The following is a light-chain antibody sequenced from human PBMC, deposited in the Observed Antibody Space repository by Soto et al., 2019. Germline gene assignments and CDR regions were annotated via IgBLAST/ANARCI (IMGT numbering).Light chain of an antibody. J-gene: IGLJ1*01. CDR2: EGS. Sequence: QSALTQPASVSGSPGQSITISCTGTSSDVGTYNLVSWYQQHPGKAPKVMIYEGSKRPSGVSNRFSGSKSGNTASLTISGLQAEDEADYYCCSFAGRSSYVFGTRTKVTVL. CDR3: CSFAGRSSYV. V-gene: IGLV2-23*01. CDR1: SSDVGTYNL.